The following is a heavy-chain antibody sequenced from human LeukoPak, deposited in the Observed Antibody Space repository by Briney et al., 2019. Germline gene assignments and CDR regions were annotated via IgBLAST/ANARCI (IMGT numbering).Heavy chain of an antibody. CDR3: ARPLVGAISGPFDY. V-gene: IGHV4-39*02. CDR2: IYYTGRT. Sequence: PSETLSLTCTVSGDSISSSVYYWGWIRQSPGKGPEWIGSIYYTGRTSYNPSLNNRVAISVDTSKNHFSLRLSSVTAADTAVYYCARPLVGAISGPFDYWGQGILVTVSS. CDR1: GDSISSSVYY. D-gene: IGHD1-26*01. J-gene: IGHJ4*02.